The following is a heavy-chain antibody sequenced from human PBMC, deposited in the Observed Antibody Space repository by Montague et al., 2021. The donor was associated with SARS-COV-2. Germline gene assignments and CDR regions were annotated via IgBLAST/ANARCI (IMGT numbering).Heavy chain of an antibody. CDR2: ISGDGTTA. J-gene: IGHJ4*02. Sequence: LSLSFSASGSPFGDYAINWVRQAPGKGLEWVASISGDGTTAYYAESVLGRLAISRDNSKNTVLLQMDSLRVKDAAVYYCAKALYSGGFFFESGSDFWGQGTLVTVSS. V-gene: IGHV3-23*01. CDR1: GSPFGDYA. D-gene: IGHD6-19*01. CDR3: AKALYSGGFFFESGSDF.